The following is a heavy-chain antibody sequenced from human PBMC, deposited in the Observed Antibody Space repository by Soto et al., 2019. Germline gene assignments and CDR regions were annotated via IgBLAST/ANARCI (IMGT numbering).Heavy chain of an antibody. CDR1: GYSFTSYY. CDR3: ARPREATGSTRWGLYYYYYYDMGV. CDR2: INPSDGST. D-gene: IGHD3-9*01. Sequence: GASVKVSCKASGYSFTSYYMHWVRQAPGQGLEWMGIINPSDGSTTYAQNFQGRVSMTRDTSTSTVYMELSSLRSDDTAVYYCARPREATGSTRWGLYYYYYYDMGVWGQGTTVTVSS. J-gene: IGHJ6*02. V-gene: IGHV1-46*01.